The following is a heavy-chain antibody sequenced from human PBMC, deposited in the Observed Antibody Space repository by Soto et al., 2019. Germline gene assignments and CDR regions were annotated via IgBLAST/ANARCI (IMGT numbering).Heavy chain of an antibody. V-gene: IGHV1-69*02. CDR2: IIPILGIA. CDR3: ARWGDYVIDC. D-gene: IGHD4-17*01. CDR1: GGTFSSYT. J-gene: IGHJ4*02. Sequence: QVQLVQSGAEVKKPGSSVKVSCKASGGTFSSYTISWVRQAPGQGLEWMGRIIPILGIANYAQKFQGRVTITADKSTSTAYMELSRLRSENTAVYYCARWGDYVIDCWGQGTVVTVSS.